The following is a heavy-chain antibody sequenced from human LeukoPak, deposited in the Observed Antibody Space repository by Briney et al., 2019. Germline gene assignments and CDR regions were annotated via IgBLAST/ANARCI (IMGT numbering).Heavy chain of an antibody. D-gene: IGHD3-10*01. CDR3: ARDYRGIRRAGHGFDI. J-gene: IGHJ3*02. CDR2: IYHSGST. CDR1: DYSNSSDYF. Sequence: SETLSLTCAVSDYSNSSDYFWGWIRQPPGKGLEWIGNIYHSGSTYYNPSLKSRVTISVDTSKNQFSLNLSSVTAADTAVYYCARDYRGIRRAGHGFDIWGQGTMVTVSS. V-gene: IGHV4-38-2*02.